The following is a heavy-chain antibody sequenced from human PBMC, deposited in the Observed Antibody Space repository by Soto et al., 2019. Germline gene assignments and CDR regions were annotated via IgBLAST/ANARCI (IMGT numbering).Heavy chain of an antibody. V-gene: IGHV1-2*02. J-gene: IGHJ6*02. CDR2: INPNSGDT. D-gene: IGHD1-26*01. Sequence: ASVKVSCKASGYTFTGYYVHWVRQAPGQGLEWMGWINPNSGDTYLAQRFQGRVTMNRDTSIGTAYMELRGLTSDDTAEYYCAKGGAIVAAGIRVYLYNAMDVWGQGTTLTVAS. CDR1: GYTFTGYY. CDR3: AKGGAIVAAGIRVYLYNAMDV.